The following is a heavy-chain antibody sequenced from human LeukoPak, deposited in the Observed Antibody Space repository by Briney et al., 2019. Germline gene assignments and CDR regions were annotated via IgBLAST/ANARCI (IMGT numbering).Heavy chain of an antibody. CDR3: ARVGIAARTIWFDP. D-gene: IGHD6-6*01. CDR1: AFTFSNYW. CDR2: IKQDGSER. Sequence: TGGSLRLSCAASAFTFSNYWMSWVRQAPGKGLEWVANIKQDGSERYYVDYVKGRFTISRDNAKNSLYLQMNSLSAEDTALYYCARVGIAARTIWFDPWGQGTLVTVSS. V-gene: IGHV3-7*01. J-gene: IGHJ5*02.